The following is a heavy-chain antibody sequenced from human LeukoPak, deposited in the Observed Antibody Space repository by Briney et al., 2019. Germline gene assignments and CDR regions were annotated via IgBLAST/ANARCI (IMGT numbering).Heavy chain of an antibody. Sequence: SETLSLTYTVSGGSISSYYWSWIRQPPGKGLEWIGYIYYSGSTNYNPSLNSQVTISVDTSKNHFSLKLSSVTAADTAVYYCATTKGGYNWNYGAFDIWGQGTMVTVSS. J-gene: IGHJ3*02. CDR1: GGSISSYY. D-gene: IGHD1-7*01. V-gene: IGHV4-59*01. CDR3: ATTKGGYNWNYGAFDI. CDR2: IYYSGST.